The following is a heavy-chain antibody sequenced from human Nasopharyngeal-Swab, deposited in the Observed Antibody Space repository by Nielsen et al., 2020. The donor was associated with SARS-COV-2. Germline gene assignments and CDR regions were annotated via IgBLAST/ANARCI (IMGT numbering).Heavy chain of an antibody. CDR1: GFTFSSYD. J-gene: IGHJ6*02. Sequence: GESLKISCAASGFTFSSYDMHWVRQATGKGLEWVPAIGTAGDTYYPGSVKGRFTISRENAKSSLYLQMNSLRAGDTAVYYCAREGKTTRYGMDVWGQGTTVTVSS. CDR2: IGTAGDT. V-gene: IGHV3-13*04. D-gene: IGHD1-7*01. CDR3: AREGKTTRYGMDV.